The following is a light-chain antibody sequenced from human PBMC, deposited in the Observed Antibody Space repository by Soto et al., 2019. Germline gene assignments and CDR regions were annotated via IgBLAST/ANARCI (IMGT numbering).Light chain of an antibody. V-gene: IGLV1-40*01. CDR2: GNS. Sequence: QSVLTQPPSVSGAPGQRVTFPGTGSSSNIGANYDVHWYQQFPGTAPKLLIYGNSNRPSGVPDRFSGSKSGTSASLAITGLQAEDEADYYCQSFDTSLSAHVVFGGGTKVTVL. CDR1: SSNIGANYD. J-gene: IGLJ2*01. CDR3: QSFDTSLSAHVV.